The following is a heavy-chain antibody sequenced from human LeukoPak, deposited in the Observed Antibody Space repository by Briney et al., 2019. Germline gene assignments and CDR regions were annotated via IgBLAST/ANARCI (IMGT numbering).Heavy chain of an antibody. CDR3: ARDPHVEIAYCGGDCYLPDY. V-gene: IGHV1-18*01. CDR1: GYTFTSYG. CDR2: ISAYNGNT. Sequence: ASVKVSCKASGYTFTSYGISWVRQAPGQGLEWMGWISAYNGNTNHAQKLQGRVTMTTDTSTSTAYMELRSLRSDDTAVYYCARDPHVEIAYCGGDCYLPDYWGQGTLVTVSS. J-gene: IGHJ4*02. D-gene: IGHD2-21*01.